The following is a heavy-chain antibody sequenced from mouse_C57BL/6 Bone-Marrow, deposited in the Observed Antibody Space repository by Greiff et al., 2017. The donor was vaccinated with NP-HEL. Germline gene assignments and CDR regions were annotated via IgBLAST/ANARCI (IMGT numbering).Heavy chain of an antibody. CDR1: GYTFTDYE. Sequence: QVQLKESGAELVRPGASVTLSCKASGYTFTDYEMHWVKQTPVHGLEWIGAIDPETGGTAYNQKFKGKAILTADKSSSTAYMELRSLTSEDSAVYCCKGYYYWGQGTTRTVSS. CDR3: KGYYY. V-gene: IGHV1-15*01. D-gene: IGHD2-3*01. CDR2: IDPETGGT. J-gene: IGHJ2*01.